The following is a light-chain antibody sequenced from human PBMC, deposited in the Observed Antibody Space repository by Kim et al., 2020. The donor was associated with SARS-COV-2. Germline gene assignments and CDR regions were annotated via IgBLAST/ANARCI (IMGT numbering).Light chain of an antibody. CDR1: SSNIGSNN. Sequence: QSVLTKPPSAYGTPGQRVTISCSGSSSNIGSNNVNWYQQLQGTAPKLLIYSNNQRPSGVPDRFSGYKSGTSASLAISGLQSEDEADYYFAAWDDSVNAWVFGGGTQLTVL. V-gene: IGLV1-44*01. CDR2: SNN. J-gene: IGLJ3*02. CDR3: AAWDDSVNAWV.